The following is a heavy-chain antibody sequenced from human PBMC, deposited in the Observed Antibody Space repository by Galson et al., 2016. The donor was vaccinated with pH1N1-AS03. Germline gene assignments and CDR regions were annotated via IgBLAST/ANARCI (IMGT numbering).Heavy chain of an antibody. J-gene: IGHJ6*02. V-gene: IGHV6-1*01. D-gene: IGHD5-24*01. CDR3: ARQIKGGMDV. CDR2: TYYRSKWFN. Sequence: CAISGDSVSSNSVAWNWIRQSPSRGLEWLGRTYYRSKWFNEYPASVESRITINSDTSKNQFSLQLNSVTPEDTALYFGARQIKGGMDVWGQGTTVTVSS. CDR1: GDSVSSNSVA.